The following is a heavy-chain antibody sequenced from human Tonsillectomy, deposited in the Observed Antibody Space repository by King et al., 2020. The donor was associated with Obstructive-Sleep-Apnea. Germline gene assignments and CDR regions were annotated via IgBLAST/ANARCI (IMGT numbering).Heavy chain of an antibody. CDR2: INWNSGSK. D-gene: IGHD6-19*01. V-gene: IGHV3-9*01. Sequence: VQLVESGGGLVQPGRSLRLSCAASGFTFDDYAMHWVRQAPGKGLEWVSGINWNSGSKGYADSVKGRFTISRDNAKNSLYLQMNSLRAEDTALYYCAKDLSSGWYGPLDYWGQGTLVTVSS. J-gene: IGHJ4*02. CDR3: AKDLSSGWYGPLDY. CDR1: GFTFDDYA.